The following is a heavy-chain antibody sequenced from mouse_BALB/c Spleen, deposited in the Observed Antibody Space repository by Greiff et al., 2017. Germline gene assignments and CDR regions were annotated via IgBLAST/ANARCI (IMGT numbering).Heavy chain of an antibody. D-gene: IGHD1-1*01. CDR3: ARWAFITTVVPFAY. J-gene: IGHJ3*01. V-gene: IGHV5-6-5*01. CDR2: ISSGGST. Sequence: EVQVVESGGGLVKPGGSLKLSCAASGFTFSSYAMSWVRQTPEKRLEWVASISSGGSTYYPDSVKGRFTISRDNARNILYLQMSSLRSEDTAMYYCARWAFITTVVPFAYWGQGTLVTVSA. CDR1: GFTFSSYA.